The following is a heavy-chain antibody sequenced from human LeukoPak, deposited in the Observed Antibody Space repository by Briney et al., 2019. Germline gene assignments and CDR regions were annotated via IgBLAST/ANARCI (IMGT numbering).Heavy chain of an antibody. CDR1: GYTFTSYY. CDR3: ARGQEVVPAAIPPGQYFDY. J-gene: IGHJ4*02. Sequence: ASVKVSCKASGYTFTSYYMHWVRQAPGQGLEWMGIINPSGGSTSYAQKFQGRVTMTRDTSTSTVYMGLSSLRSEDTAVYYCARGQEVVPAAIPPGQYFDYWGQGTLVTVSS. V-gene: IGHV1-46*03. CDR2: INPSGGST. D-gene: IGHD2-2*01.